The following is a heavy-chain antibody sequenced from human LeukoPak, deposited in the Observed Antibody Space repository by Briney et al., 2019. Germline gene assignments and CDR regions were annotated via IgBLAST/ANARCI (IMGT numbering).Heavy chain of an antibody. Sequence: ASVKVSCKASGYTFTSYYIHWVRQAPGQGLQWMGIINPSGGSTTYAQKFQGRVTMTRDTSTSTVYMELSSLRSDDTAVYYCARDPLYDSSGPAVFDYSGQGTLVTVSS. J-gene: IGHJ4*02. V-gene: IGHV1-46*03. CDR1: GYTFTSYY. D-gene: IGHD3-22*01. CDR3: ARDPLYDSSGPAVFDY. CDR2: INPSGGST.